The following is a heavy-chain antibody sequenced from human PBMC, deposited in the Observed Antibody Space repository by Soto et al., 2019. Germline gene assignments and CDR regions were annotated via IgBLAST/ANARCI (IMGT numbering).Heavy chain of an antibody. D-gene: IGHD3-10*01. CDR3: ERDRGGSGAFGI. J-gene: IGHJ3*02. V-gene: IGHV3-48*01. CDR1: GFSFSIYS. CDR2: ISPAGSSI. Sequence: EGQLVEFGGGLVKPGGSLRLSCAASGFSFSIYSYNWGRQAPGKGLEWLPYISPAGSSIYYVDSVKGRFTISRDSARDSVYLPMTSLRAEDTAVYYCERDRGGSGAFGIWGQGTMVTVSS.